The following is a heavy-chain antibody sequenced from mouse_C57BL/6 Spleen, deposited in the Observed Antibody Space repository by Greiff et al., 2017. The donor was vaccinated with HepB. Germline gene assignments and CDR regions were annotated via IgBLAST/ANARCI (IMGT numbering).Heavy chain of an antibody. J-gene: IGHJ3*01. Sequence: QVQLQQSGAELVKPGASVKISCKASGYAFSSYWMNWVKQRPGKGLEWIGQIYPGDGDTNYNGKFKGKATLTADKSSSTAYMQLSSLTSEDSAVYFCARSGYGSSYVAYWGQGTLVTVSA. CDR3: ARSGYGSSYVAY. V-gene: IGHV1-80*01. CDR2: IYPGDGDT. CDR1: GYAFSSYW. D-gene: IGHD1-1*01.